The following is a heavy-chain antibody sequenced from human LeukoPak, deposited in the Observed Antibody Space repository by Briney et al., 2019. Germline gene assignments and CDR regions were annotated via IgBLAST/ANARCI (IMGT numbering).Heavy chain of an antibody. CDR2: IYDGGST. CDR1: GFTVSSNY. CDR3: ARVFDFWSYYFDY. V-gene: IGHV3-66*01. Sequence: PGGSLRLSCAASGFTVSSNYMSWVRQSPGKGLEWISLIYDGGSTFYAESVKGRFAISRDNSKNTLYLQMNSLRAEDTAVYYCARVFDFWSYYFDYWGQGTLVAVSS. D-gene: IGHD3-3*01. J-gene: IGHJ4*02.